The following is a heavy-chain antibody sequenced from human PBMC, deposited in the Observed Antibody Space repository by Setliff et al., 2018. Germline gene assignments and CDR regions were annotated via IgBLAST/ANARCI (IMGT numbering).Heavy chain of an antibody. CDR2: IIPMFGTT. J-gene: IGHJ6*03. D-gene: IGHD5-18*01. V-gene: IGHV1-69*05. CDR1: GGTFSSYA. Sequence: SVKVSCKASGGTFSSYAINWVRQAPGQGLEWMGGIIPMFGTTNYAQQFQGRVTIITDESTSTAYMELTSLRTEDTAVYYCAREGVDTRSSTDYRYYMDVWGKGTTVTVSS. CDR3: AREGVDTRSSTDYRYYMDV.